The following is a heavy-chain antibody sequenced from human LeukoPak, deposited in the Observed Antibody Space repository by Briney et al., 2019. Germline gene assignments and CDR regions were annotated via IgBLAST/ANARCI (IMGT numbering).Heavy chain of an antibody. J-gene: IGHJ4*02. Sequence: SETLSLTCDVSRYSISSGYYWGWIRQSPGKGLEWVASIYQSGRTFYNPSLQSRVTISVDTSKNQFSVKLTSVTAADTALYYCATVGGYSYGCLKYWGQGILVTVSP. D-gene: IGHD5-18*01. CDR3: ATVGGYSYGCLKY. CDR1: RYSISSGYY. V-gene: IGHV4-38-2*01. CDR2: IYQSGRT.